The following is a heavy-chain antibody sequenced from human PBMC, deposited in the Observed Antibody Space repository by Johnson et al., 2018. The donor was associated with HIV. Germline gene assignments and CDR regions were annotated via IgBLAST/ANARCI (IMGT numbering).Heavy chain of an antibody. CDR2: IKSETDGGST. J-gene: IGHJ3*02. CDR1: GFTFSRAW. V-gene: IGHV3-66*01. CDR3: ARVIIVVVPGATSEAFDI. Sequence: VQLVESGGGLVKPGGSLRLSCAASGFTFSRAWMTWVRQAPGKGLEWVGRIKSETDGGSTYYADSVKGRFSISRDNSKNTLYLQMNSLRAEDTAVYYCARVIIVVVPGATSEAFDIWGQGTMVTVSS. D-gene: IGHD2-2*01.